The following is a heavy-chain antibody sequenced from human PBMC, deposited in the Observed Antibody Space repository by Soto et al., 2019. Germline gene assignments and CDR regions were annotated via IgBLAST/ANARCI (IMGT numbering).Heavy chain of an antibody. CDR3: ARGLSYYDSSGYYFDY. V-gene: IGHV3-48*03. CDR1: GFTFSSYE. J-gene: IGHJ4*02. D-gene: IGHD3-22*01. CDR2: ISSSGSTI. Sequence: GGSLRLSCAASGFTFSSYEMNWVRQAPGKGLEWVSYISSSGSTIYYADSVKGRFTISRDNAKNSLYLQMNSLRAEDTAVYYCARGLSYYDSSGYYFDYWGQGTLVTVSS.